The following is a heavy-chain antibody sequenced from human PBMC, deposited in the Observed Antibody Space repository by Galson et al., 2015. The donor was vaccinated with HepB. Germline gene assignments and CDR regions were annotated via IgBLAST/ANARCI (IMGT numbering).Heavy chain of an antibody. D-gene: IGHD3-22*01. CDR1: GSSFTSYW. V-gene: IGHV5-51*01. J-gene: IGHJ3*02. CDR3: ARPGSGGYDSSGYYFDAFDI. Sequence: QSGAEVKKPGESLKISCMGSGSSFTSYWIGCVRQMPGKGLEWMGIIYPGDSDTRYSPSFQGQVTISADKSISTAYLQWSSLKASDTAMYYCARPGSGGYDSSGYYFDAFDIWGQGTMVTVSS. CDR2: IYPGDSDT.